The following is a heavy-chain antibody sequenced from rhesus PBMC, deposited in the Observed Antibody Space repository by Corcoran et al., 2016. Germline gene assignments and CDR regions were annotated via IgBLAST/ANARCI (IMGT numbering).Heavy chain of an antibody. Sequence: QVQLQESGPGLVKPSETLSLTCAVSGYSISSGYGWSWIRQPPGKGLEWIGYIGGSSGSTNYNPSLKSRVLISKDTTKNPFSLKLRSVTAADTAVYYCARWLVAPAMGDYWGQGVLVTVSS. CDR3: ARWLVAPAMGDY. J-gene: IGHJ4*01. V-gene: IGHV4-127*01. D-gene: IGHD4-4*01. CDR1: GYSISSGYG. CDR2: IGGSSGST.